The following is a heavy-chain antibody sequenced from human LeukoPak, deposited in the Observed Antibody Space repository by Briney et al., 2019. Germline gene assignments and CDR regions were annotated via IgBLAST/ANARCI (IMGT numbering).Heavy chain of an antibody. CDR2: INPNSGGT. Sequence: ASVKVSCKASGYTLTGYYMHWVRQAPGQGLEWMGWINPNSGGTNYAQKFQGRVTMTRDTSISTAYMELSRLRSDDTAVYYCARDFGDIVVVPAAMSYWGQGTLVTVSS. V-gene: IGHV1-2*02. CDR3: ARDFGDIVVVPAAMSY. CDR1: GYTLTGYY. J-gene: IGHJ4*02. D-gene: IGHD2-2*01.